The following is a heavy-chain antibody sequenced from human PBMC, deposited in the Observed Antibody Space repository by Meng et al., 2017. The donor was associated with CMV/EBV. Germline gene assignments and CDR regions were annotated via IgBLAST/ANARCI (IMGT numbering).Heavy chain of an antibody. CDR1: GYTFTSYY. D-gene: IGHD3-3*01. J-gene: IGHJ5*02. V-gene: IGHV1-46*01. CDR2: INPSGGST. Sequence: ASVKVSCKASGYTFTSYYMHWVRQAPGQGLEWMGIINPSGGSTSYAQKFQGRVTMTRDTSTNTVYMELSSLRSEDTAVYYCARALVRFFLFDPWGQGTLVTVSS. CDR3: ARALVRFFLFDP.